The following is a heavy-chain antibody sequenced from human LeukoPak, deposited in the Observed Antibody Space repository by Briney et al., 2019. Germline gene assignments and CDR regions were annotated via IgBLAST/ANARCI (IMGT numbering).Heavy chain of an antibody. J-gene: IGHJ3*01. CDR2: IKEDGSEE. Sequence: GGSLRLSCAASGFTFSSYWMSWVRQAPGKGLECVANIKEDGSEEYYVDSVKGRFSISRGNAKNSLYLQMNSLRAEDTAVYYCARGWLAGNPYHAFDLWGKGTMVTVSS. CDR1: GFTFSSYW. V-gene: IGHV3-7*01. CDR3: ARGWLAGNPYHAFDL. D-gene: IGHD3-22*01.